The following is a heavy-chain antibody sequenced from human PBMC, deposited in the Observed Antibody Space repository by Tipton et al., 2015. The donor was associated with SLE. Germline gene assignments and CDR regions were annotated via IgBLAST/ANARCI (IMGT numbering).Heavy chain of an antibody. J-gene: IGHJ4*02. CDR2: ISSSSSYI. V-gene: IGHV3-21*01. CDR1: GFTFSSYS. CDR3: ARGSEGSSSWYGEDY. Sequence: SLRLSCAASGFTFSSYSMNWVRQAPGKGLEWVSSISSSSSYIYYADSVKGRFTISRDNAKNSLYLQMNSMIAEDTAVYYCARGSEGSSSWYGEDYWGQGSLVTVSS. D-gene: IGHD6-13*01.